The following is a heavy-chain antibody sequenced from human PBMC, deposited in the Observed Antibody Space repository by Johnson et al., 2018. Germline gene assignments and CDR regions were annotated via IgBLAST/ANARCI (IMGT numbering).Heavy chain of an antibody. Sequence: EVQLLETGGGVVQPGRSLRLSCEASGFTFSIFAMSWVRQAPGKGLEWVSGIPSSDPITFYADSVKGRFTISRDNSKDTLYLQMDSLSAEYTAIYYCAKTQRGSGWATYDAFDIWGQGTLVTVSS. CDR3: AKTQRGSGWATYDAFDI. J-gene: IGHJ3*02. CDR2: IPSSDPIT. V-gene: IGHV3-23*01. CDR1: GFTFSIFA. D-gene: IGHD6-19*01.